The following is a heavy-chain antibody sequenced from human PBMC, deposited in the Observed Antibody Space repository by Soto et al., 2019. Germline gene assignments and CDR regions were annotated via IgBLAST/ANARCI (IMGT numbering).Heavy chain of an antibody. CDR3: AKASTYYDILTGDYPRFYYYGLDV. V-gene: IGHV3-23*01. CDR2: FSGSGGST. Sequence: GGSLILSCAASGFTFSSDSMSWVCQAPGKGREWVSAFSGSGGSTYKADSGKGRLTFPRDNSKNTLYLQMNSLRAACTAVFYCAKASTYYDILTGDYPRFYYYGLDVWGQANTVSDTS. J-gene: IGHJ6*02. D-gene: IGHD3-9*01. CDR1: GFTFSSDS.